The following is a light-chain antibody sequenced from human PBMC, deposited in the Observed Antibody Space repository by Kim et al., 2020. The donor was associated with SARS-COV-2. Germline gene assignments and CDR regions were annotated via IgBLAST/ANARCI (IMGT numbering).Light chain of an antibody. V-gene: IGKV1-39*01. CDR2: LAS. Sequence: DIQVTQSPPSLSASVGDTVTITCRANETIRSYVNWYQQKSGTAPKLLIFLASSLRSGVPSRFSGGGSGTDFTLTISSLQPDDIGTYYCQQSYSTPPAFGGGTKVDIK. J-gene: IGKJ4*01. CDR1: ETIRSY. CDR3: QQSYSTPPA.